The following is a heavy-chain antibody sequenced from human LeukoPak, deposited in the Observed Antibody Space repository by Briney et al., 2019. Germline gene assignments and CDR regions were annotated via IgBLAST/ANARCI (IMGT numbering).Heavy chain of an antibody. Sequence: PSETLSLTCTVSGGSISSYYWSWIRQPPGKGLEWIGYIYYSGSTNYNPSLKSRVTISVDTSKNQFSLKLSSVTAADTVVYYCARLGYSYGLGAYYYYYYMDVWGKGTTVTVSS. D-gene: IGHD5-18*01. V-gene: IGHV4-59*01. CDR1: GGSISSYY. CDR3: ARLGYSYGLGAYYYYYYMDV. CDR2: IYYSGST. J-gene: IGHJ6*03.